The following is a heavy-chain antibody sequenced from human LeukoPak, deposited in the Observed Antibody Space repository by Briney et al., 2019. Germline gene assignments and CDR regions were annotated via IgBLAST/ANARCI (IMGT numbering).Heavy chain of an antibody. Sequence: PGGSLGLSCAASGLTFSDYWMHWVRQVPGKGLVWVSRINTSGSSTTYAESVKGRFTISRDNAKNTLYLQMDSLRAEDTGVYYCARSNHADDFWGQGTLVTVSS. CDR2: INTSGSST. V-gene: IGHV3-74*03. J-gene: IGHJ4*02. D-gene: IGHD1-14*01. CDR1: GLTFSDYW. CDR3: ARSNHADDF.